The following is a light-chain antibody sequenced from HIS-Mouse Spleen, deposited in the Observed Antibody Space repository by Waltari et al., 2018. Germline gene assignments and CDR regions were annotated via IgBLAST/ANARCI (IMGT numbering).Light chain of an antibody. V-gene: IGLV2-14*03. CDR3: SSYTSSSTLV. J-gene: IGLJ2*01. Sequence: QSALTQPASVSGSPGQSITISCTGTSSDVGGYNYVSWYQKHPGKAPKFLIYDVSNRPSGGSNRFSGSKSGNTASLTISGLQAEDEADYYCSSYTSSSTLVFGGGTKLTVL. CDR1: SSDVGGYNY. CDR2: DVS.